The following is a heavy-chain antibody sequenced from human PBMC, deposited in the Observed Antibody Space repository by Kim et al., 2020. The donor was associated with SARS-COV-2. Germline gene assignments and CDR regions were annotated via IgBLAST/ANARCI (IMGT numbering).Heavy chain of an antibody. CDR1: GGSFSGYY. CDR2: INHSGST. D-gene: IGHD3-10*01. J-gene: IGHJ6*02. V-gene: IGHV4-34*01. CDR3: ARGTYGSGSYYYYYYYYGMDV. Sequence: SETLSLTCAVYGGSFSGYYWSWIRQPPRKGLEWIGEINHSGSTNYNPSLKSRVTISVDTSKNQFSLKLSSVTAADTAVYYCARGTYGSGSYYYYYYYYGMDVWGQGTTVTVSS.